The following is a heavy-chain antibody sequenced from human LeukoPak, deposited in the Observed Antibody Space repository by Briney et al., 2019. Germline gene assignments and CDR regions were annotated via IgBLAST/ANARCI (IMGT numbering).Heavy chain of an antibody. CDR2: IYYIGSA. CDR3: ARGPLYYFDY. Sequence: PSETLSLTCTVSGGSISDYYWSWIRQTPGKGLEWIGHIYYIGSANYNPSLKSRVTISVDTSKNQFSLKLSSVTAADTAVYYCARGPLYYFDYWGQGTLVTVSS. J-gene: IGHJ4*02. V-gene: IGHV4-59*01. D-gene: IGHD3-16*02. CDR1: GGSISDYY.